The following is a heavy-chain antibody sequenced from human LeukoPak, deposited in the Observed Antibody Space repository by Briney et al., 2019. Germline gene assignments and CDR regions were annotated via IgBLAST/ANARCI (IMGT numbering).Heavy chain of an antibody. Sequence: ASVKVSCKASGYTFTSYAMNWVRQAPGQGLEWMGWINTNTGNPTYAQGFTGRFVFSLDTSVSTAYLQISSLKAEDTAVYYCARSRGVVVVIRRDWFDPWGQGTLVTVSS. J-gene: IGHJ5*02. D-gene: IGHD3-22*01. CDR2: INTNTGNP. CDR3: ARSRGVVVVIRRDWFDP. CDR1: GYTFTSYA. V-gene: IGHV7-4-1*02.